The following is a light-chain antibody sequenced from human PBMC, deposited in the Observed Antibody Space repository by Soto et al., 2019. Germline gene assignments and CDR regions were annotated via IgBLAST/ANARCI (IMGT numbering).Light chain of an antibody. CDR1: SSNVGGYNY. CDR3: RSYAGSNTSPYV. J-gene: IGLJ1*01. CDR2: EVS. Sequence: QSALTQPPSASGSPVQSVTISCTGTSSNVGGYNYVSWYQQHPGKAPKLMIYEVSKRPSGVPDRFSGSKSGNTASLTVSGLQAEDEADYYCRSYAGSNTSPYVFGTGTKVTVL. V-gene: IGLV2-8*01.